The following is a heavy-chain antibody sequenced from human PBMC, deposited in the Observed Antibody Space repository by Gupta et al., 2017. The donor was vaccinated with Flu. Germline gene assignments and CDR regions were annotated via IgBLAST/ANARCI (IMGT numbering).Heavy chain of an antibody. V-gene: IGHV4-59*08. CDR2: IYYIGNT. CDR1: VYSIHNYY. J-gene: IGHJ4*02. D-gene: IGHD3-10*01. CDR3: ALDKDTSGSFDY. Sequence: QVHLQQSGPGLVNPSETLSLTCSVSVYSIHNYYLTWIRQPPGKGLKWIGYIYYIGNTNDNPSLKSRVTISGDTSKKEVSLQLTSTTAADTDVYYCALDKDTSGSFDYWSQGALVTVSS.